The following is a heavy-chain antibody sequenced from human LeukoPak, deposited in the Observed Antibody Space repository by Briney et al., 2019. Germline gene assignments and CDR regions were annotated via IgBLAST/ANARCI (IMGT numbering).Heavy chain of an antibody. J-gene: IGHJ6*03. CDR2: IGGGGRDT. CDR1: GFTFSTYA. CDR3: AKNRGANYYNYYMDV. D-gene: IGHD4/OR15-4a*01. Sequence: GGSLRLSYAASGFTFSTYAMSWVRQAPGKGLEWLSTIGGGGRDTFYADSAKGRFTVSRDNSKNTLYLQMSSLRAEDTAVYFCAKNRGANYYNYYMDVWGKGTTVTVSS. V-gene: IGHV3-23*01.